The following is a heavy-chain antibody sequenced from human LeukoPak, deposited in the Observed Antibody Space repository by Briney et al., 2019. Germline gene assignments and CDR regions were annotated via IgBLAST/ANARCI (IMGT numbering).Heavy chain of an antibody. Sequence: GASVKVSCKASGYNFTSFYMHWVRQAPGQGLEWMGIINPSGGSTSYAQRFQGRVTMTRDTSTSTVYMELSSLRSEDTAVYYCARGLVRGVIITPLDYWGQGTLVTVSS. V-gene: IGHV1-46*01. CDR1: GYNFTSFY. CDR3: ARGLVRGVIITPLDY. D-gene: IGHD3-10*01. CDR2: INPSGGST. J-gene: IGHJ4*02.